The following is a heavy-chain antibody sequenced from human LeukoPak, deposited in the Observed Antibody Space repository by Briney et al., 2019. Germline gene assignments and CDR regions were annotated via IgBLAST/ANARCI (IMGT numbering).Heavy chain of an antibody. CDR1: GYTFIDPY. V-gene: IGHV1-2*02. J-gene: IGHJ4*02. Sequence: ASVRVSCKASGYTFIDPYIHWVRQAPGQGLEWMGWINPNRGDTKYAPKFQGRVTMTRDMSITTAYMELNRLTSDDTATYFCARDGMYSNGWSDYWGQGTLVTVSS. CDR2: INPNRGDT. CDR3: ARDGMYSNGWSDY. D-gene: IGHD6-19*01.